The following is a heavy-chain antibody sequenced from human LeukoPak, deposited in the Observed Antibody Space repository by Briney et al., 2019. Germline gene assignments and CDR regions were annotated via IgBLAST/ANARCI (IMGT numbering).Heavy chain of an antibody. V-gene: IGHV4-59*08. Sequence: SETLSLTCTVSGGSISGYYWSWIRQPPGKGLECIGYIYYSGSTNYNPSLKSRVTMSVDTSKIQISLKLSSVTAADTAVYYCARHFDYDSGGDAFDVWGQGTMVTVSS. CDR2: IYYSGST. D-gene: IGHD3-10*01. CDR3: ARHFDYDSGGDAFDV. CDR1: GGSISGYY. J-gene: IGHJ3*01.